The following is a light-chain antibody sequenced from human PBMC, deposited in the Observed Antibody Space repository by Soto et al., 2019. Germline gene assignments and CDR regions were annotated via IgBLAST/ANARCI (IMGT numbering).Light chain of an antibody. CDR1: NSNIGSNS. CDR2: SNN. J-gene: IGLJ3*02. V-gene: IGLV1-44*01. Sequence: QSVLTQPPSASGPPGQRVTISCSGSNSNIGSNSVNWYQQLPGTAPKLLIDSNNHRPSGVPDRFSGSKSGTSASLAISGLQSEDEADYYCAAWDDSLIAFGVFGGGTQLTVL. CDR3: AAWDDSLIAFGV.